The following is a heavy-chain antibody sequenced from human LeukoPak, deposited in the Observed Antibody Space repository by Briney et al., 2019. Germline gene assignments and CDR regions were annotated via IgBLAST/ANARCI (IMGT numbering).Heavy chain of an antibody. CDR2: INHSGST. V-gene: IGHV4-34*01. Sequence: SETLSLTCAVYGGSFSGYYWSWIRQPPGKGLEWIGEINHSGSTNYNPPLKSRVTISVDTSKNQFSLKLSSVTAADTAVYYCARTALGFDYWGQGTLVTVSS. CDR1: GGSFSGYY. D-gene: IGHD1-26*01. J-gene: IGHJ4*02. CDR3: ARTALGFDY.